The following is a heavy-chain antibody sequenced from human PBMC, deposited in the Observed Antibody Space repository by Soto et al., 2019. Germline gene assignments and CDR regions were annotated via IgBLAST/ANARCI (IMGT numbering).Heavy chain of an antibody. J-gene: IGHJ4*02. Sequence: QVQLQESGPGLVKPSQTLSLTCTVSGGSISSGDYYWSWIRQPPGKGLEWIGYIYYSGSTYYNPSLKRRGTTPVAAPTNQCARKLSSVTAADTAVYYCARTAGVGADFDYWGQGTLVTVSS. CDR3: ARTAGVGADFDY. D-gene: IGHD1-26*01. CDR1: GGSISSGDYY. V-gene: IGHV4-30-4*01. CDR2: IYYSGST.